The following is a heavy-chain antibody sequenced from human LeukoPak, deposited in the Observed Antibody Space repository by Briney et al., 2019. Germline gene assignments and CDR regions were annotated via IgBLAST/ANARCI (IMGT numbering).Heavy chain of an antibody. CDR1: GYTFTSYG. D-gene: IGHD3-22*01. V-gene: IGHV1-18*01. J-gene: IGHJ4*02. CDR2: ISAYNGNT. Sequence: ASVEVSCKASGYTFTSYGISWVRQAPGQGLEWMGWISAYNGNTNYAQKLQGRVTMTTDTSTSTAYMELRSLRSDDTAVYYCARRRGITMIVPLDYWGQGTPVTVSS. CDR3: ARRRGITMIVPLDY.